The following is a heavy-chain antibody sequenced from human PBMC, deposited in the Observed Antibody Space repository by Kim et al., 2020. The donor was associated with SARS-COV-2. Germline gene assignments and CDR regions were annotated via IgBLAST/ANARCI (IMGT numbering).Heavy chain of an antibody. CDR1: GFTFSSYG. D-gene: IGHD2-15*01. CDR2: ISFDGSNK. CDR3: AKSKGLHDAFDI. V-gene: IGHV3-30*18. Sequence: GGSLRLSCAASGFTFSSYGMHWVRQAPGKGLEWVAVISFDGSNKYYADSVKGRFTISRDNSKNTLYLQMNSLRAEDTAVYYCAKSKGLHDAFDIWGQRTMVTVSS. J-gene: IGHJ3*02.